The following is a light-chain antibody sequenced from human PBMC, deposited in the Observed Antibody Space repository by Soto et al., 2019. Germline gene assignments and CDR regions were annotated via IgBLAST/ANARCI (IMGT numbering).Light chain of an antibody. CDR1: QGISNY. CDR2: AAS. J-gene: IGKJ1*01. Sequence: DIQMTQSPSSLSASVGDRVTITCWASQGISNYLAWYQQKPGRPPKLLIYAASTLQSGVPSRFSGSGSGTDFTLTISSLQPEDVATYYCQKYYSPPWTFGQGAKVDIK. V-gene: IGKV1-27*01. CDR3: QKYYSPPWT.